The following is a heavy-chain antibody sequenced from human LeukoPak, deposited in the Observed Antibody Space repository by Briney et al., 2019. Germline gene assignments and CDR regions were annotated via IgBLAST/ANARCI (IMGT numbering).Heavy chain of an antibody. V-gene: IGHV3-74*03. CDR3: AREGGVSRYDFDG. Sequence: PGGSLRLSCAASGFTFSSYWMHWVRHAPGKGLVWVSRINSDGSSTTYADSVKGRFTISRDNAKDTLYLQMNSLRVEDTAVYYCAREGGVSRYDFDGWGQGTLVTVSS. J-gene: IGHJ4*02. D-gene: IGHD5-12*01. CDR1: GFTFSSYW. CDR2: INSDGSST.